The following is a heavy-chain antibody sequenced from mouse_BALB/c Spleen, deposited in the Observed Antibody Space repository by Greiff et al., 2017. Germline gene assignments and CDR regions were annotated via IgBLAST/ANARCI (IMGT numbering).Heavy chain of an antibody. J-gene: IGHJ3*01. CDR1: GFTFSDYY. CDR3: ARDGGDTSAWFAD. Sequence: DVKLVESGGGLVKPGGSLKLSCAASGFTFSDYYMYWVRQTPEKRLEWVATISDGGSYTYYPDSVKGRFTISRDNAKNNLYLQMSSLKSEDTAMYDWARDGGDTSAWFADWGQGTLVTVSA. V-gene: IGHV5-4*02. CDR2: ISDGGSYT.